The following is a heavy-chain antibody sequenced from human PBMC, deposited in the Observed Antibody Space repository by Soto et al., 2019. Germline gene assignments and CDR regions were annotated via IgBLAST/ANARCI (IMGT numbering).Heavy chain of an antibody. J-gene: IGHJ4*02. V-gene: IGHV3-23*01. CDR1: GFTFSSYA. CDR3: AKDPLYYYDSSGSSFDY. D-gene: IGHD3-22*01. CDR2: ISGSGGST. Sequence: PGGSLRLSCAASGFTFSSYAMSWVRQAPGKGLEWVSAISGSGGSTYYADSVKGRFTISRDNSKNTLYLQMNSLRAEDTAVYYCAKDPLYYYDSSGSSFDYWGQGTLVTVSS.